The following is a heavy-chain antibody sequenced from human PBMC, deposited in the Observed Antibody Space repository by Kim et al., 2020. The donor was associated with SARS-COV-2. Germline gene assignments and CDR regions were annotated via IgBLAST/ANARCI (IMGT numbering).Heavy chain of an antibody. CDR3: ASDLLARGITMVREVKGNDY. D-gene: IGHD3-10*01. J-gene: IGHJ4*02. Sequence: ASVKVSCKASGYTFTGYYMHWVRQAPGQGLEWMGWINPNSGGTNYAQKFQGRVTMTRDTSISTAYVVLSRLRSDDTAVYYCASDLLARGITMVREVKGNDYWGQGTMVTVSS. V-gene: IGHV1-2*02. CDR2: INPNSGGT. CDR1: GYTFTGYY.